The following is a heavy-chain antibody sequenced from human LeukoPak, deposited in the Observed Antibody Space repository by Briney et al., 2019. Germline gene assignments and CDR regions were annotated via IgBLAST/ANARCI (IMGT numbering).Heavy chain of an antibody. Sequence: ETLSLTCSVSGASVTDYYWSWIRQTPGKGLEWLGHIYYSVTTHYNPSLKSRLSISVDTSKNQFSLRLSSVTAADTAVYYCASRGRAGSDMLALDYWGQGTLITDSS. CDR3: ASRGRAGSDMLALDY. CDR1: GASVTDYY. D-gene: IGHD6-19*01. V-gene: IGHV4-59*02. J-gene: IGHJ4*02. CDR2: IYYSVTT.